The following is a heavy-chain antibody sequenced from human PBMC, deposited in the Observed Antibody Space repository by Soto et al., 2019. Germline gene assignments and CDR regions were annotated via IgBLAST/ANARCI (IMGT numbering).Heavy chain of an antibody. D-gene: IGHD4-17*01. Sequence: PGGSLRVSYAVSGFNFTDHVRDWVRRAKGKGLEWVGRSRHKATSYTTEYAAYVKGRFSRSRDESKNSLYLQMDSLKTEDSAVYYCTRTLGTTVITHAFDLWGHGTMVTGSS. CDR2: SRHKATSYTT. CDR1: GFNFTDHV. V-gene: IGHV3-72*01. CDR3: TRTLGTTVITHAFDL. J-gene: IGHJ3*01.